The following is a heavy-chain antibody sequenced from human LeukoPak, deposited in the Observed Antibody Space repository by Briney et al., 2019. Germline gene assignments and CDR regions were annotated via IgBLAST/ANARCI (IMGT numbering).Heavy chain of an antibody. CDR3: ARDFLLQSEGLFDY. J-gene: IGHJ4*02. CDR1: GGSISSSNW. CDR2: IYHSGST. Sequence: SSGTLSLTCAVSGGSISSSNWWSWVRQPPGKGLEWIGEIYHSGSTNYNPSLKSRVTISVDKSKNQFSLKLSSVTAADTAVYYCARDFLLQSEGLFDYWGQGTLVTVSS. V-gene: IGHV4-4*02. D-gene: IGHD4-11*01.